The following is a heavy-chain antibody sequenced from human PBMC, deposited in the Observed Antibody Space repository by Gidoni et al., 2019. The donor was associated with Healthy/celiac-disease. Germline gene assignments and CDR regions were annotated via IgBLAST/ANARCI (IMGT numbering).Heavy chain of an antibody. V-gene: IGHV3-9*01. D-gene: IGHD6-13*01. CDR2: ISWNSGSI. J-gene: IGHJ3*02. CDR3: AKDMGRAAAHSPDIAFDI. CDR1: GFTFDDYA. Sequence: EVQLVESGGGLVQPGRSLRLSCAASGFTFDDYAMHWVRQAPGKGLEWVSGISWNSGSIGYADSVKGRFTISRDNAKNSLYLQMNSLRAEDTALYYCAKDMGRAAAHSPDIAFDIWGQGTMVTVSS.